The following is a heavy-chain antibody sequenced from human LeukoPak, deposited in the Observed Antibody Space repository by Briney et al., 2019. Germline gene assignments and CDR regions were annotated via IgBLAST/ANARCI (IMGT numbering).Heavy chain of an antibody. CDR2: IIPLFGTP. J-gene: IGHJ5*02. V-gene: IGHV1-69*05. CDR3: ARATYNDSKNRPRRLAFDL. Sequence: ASVKVSCKTSGGTLDNFATSWVRQAPGHGLEWVGGIIPLFGTPDYPQKFQARVTVTTDESTGTAYMEMSSLRADDTALYYCARATYNDSKNRPRRLAFDLWGQGTLVTVSS. D-gene: IGHD3-10*01. CDR1: GGTLDNFA.